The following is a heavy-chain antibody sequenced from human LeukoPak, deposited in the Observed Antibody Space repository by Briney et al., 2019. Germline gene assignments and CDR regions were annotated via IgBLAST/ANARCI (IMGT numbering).Heavy chain of an antibody. J-gene: IGHJ6*02. CDR3: ASGPRIPLFYYAMVD. CDR2: MNPHSGHA. D-gene: IGHD3-16*01. V-gene: IGHV1-8*01. CDR1: GYTFPNYD. Sequence: SVKVSCKSSGYTFPNYDINWVRQAAGQGLEWIGLMNPHSGHAGFPHKFNGSVARTRNTSTTTAYIELSDLKSEDTAAYYCASGPRIPLFYYAMVDWRQGTAVTVSS.